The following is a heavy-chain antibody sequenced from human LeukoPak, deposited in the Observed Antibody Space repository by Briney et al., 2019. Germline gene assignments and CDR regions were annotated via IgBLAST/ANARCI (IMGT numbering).Heavy chain of an antibody. CDR2: MNTKTGNT. J-gene: IGHJ4*02. V-gene: IGHV1-8*01. Sequence: ASVKVSCKASGYTFTNSDINWVRQAPGQGLEWMGWMNTKTGNTGFAQKLQGRVTMSMDTSITTAYMEVTSLRSEDTAVYYCARGRDPFDYWGQGTLVTVSS. CDR3: ARGRDPFDY. CDR1: GYTFTNSD.